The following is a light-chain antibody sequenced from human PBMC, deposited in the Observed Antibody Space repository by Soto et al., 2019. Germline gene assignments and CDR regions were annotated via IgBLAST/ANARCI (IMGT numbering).Light chain of an antibody. CDR2: GAS. V-gene: IGKV3-15*01. Sequence: EIVMTQSPATLSVSPGERATLSCRASLSVSGNLAWYQQKVGQAPRLLIYGASTRATGVPARFSGSGSGTEFTLTISSLQSEDFAVYYCQQYNLWPPYTFGQGTKLEI. J-gene: IGKJ2*01. CDR1: LSVSGN. CDR3: QQYNLWPPYT.